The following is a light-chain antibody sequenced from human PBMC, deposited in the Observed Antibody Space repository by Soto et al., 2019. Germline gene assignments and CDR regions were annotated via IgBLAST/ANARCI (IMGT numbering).Light chain of an antibody. CDR3: QQADSFPIT. CDR2: AAF. Sequence: DIQMTQSPSSASASVGDRVTISCRASEDINSRLAWYQQKPGNAPKLLIYAAFILQSGVPSRFSGYGSGTDFTLSISSLQPEDFATYYCQQADSFPITFGQGTRLEIK. V-gene: IGKV1-12*01. J-gene: IGKJ5*01. CDR1: EDINSR.